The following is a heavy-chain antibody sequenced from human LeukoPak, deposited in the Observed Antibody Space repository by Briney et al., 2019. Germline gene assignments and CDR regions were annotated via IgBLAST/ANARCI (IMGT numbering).Heavy chain of an antibody. J-gene: IGHJ6*02. V-gene: IGHV1-8*01. CDR2: MNPNSGNT. D-gene: IGHD1-26*01. CDR3: ARDGMVGATMKNISIHYYGMDV. CDR1: GYTFTSYD. Sequence: PRASVKVSCKASGYTFTSYDINWVRQATGQGLEWMGWMNPNSGNTGYAQKFQGRVTMTRNTSISTAYMELSSLRSEDTAVYYCARDGMVGATMKNISIHYYGMDVWGQGTTVTVSS.